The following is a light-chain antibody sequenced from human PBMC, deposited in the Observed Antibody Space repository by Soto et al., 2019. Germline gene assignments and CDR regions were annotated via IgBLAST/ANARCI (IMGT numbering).Light chain of an antibody. J-gene: IGKJ2*01. CDR2: DAS. CDR3: QQRLSWYT. Sequence: DIVLPQSPATLSLSPGDRATLSCRASQNVNNYLAWYQQKPGQAPRLLIYDASNRATGIPARFSGSGSGTDFTLTISSLEPEDFAIYYCQQRLSWYTFGQGTRLEIK. V-gene: IGKV3-11*01. CDR1: QNVNNY.